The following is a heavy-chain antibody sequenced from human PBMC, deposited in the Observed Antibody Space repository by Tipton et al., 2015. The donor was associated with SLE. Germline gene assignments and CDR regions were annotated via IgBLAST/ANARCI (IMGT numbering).Heavy chain of an antibody. CDR3: ARAGIPPYYYYYMDV. CDR2: ISSSGSTI. J-gene: IGHJ6*03. Sequence: SLRLSCAASGFTFSDYYMSWIRQAPGKGLEWVSYISSSGSTIYYADSVKGRFTISRDNAKNSLYLQMNSLRAEGTAVYYCARAGIPPYYYYYMDVWGKGTTVTVSS. D-gene: IGHD6-13*01. V-gene: IGHV3-11*01. CDR1: GFTFSDYY.